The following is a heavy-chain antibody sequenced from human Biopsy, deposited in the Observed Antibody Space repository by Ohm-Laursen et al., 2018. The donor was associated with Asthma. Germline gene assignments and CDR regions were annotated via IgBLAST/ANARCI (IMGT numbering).Heavy chain of an antibody. D-gene: IGHD3-22*01. CDR1: GFAFNNSS. V-gene: IGHV3-23*01. J-gene: IGHJ5*02. Sequence: SLRLSCTAPGFAFNNSSMTWVRQAPGKGLEWVSSISASGVRTFYADSVKGRFTVSRDSSRSTLYLQLSTLRVEDAAVYFCAKITTDRQKTNNWFDPWGQGTLVTVSS. CDR2: ISASGVRT. CDR3: AKITTDRQKTNNWFDP.